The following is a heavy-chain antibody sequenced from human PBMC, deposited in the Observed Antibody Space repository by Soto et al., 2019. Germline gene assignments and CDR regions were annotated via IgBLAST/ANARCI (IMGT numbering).Heavy chain of an antibody. CDR2: IYYSGST. D-gene: IGHD6-19*01. CDR1: GGSISSGGYY. Sequence: QVQLQESGPGLVKTSQTLSLTCTVSGGSISSGGYYWSWIRQHPGKGLEWIGYIYYSGSTYYNPSLKSRLTISVDTSKNHFSLKLSSVTAADTAVYYCARVASGWANWFDPWGQGTLVTVSS. V-gene: IGHV4-31*03. CDR3: ARVASGWANWFDP. J-gene: IGHJ5*02.